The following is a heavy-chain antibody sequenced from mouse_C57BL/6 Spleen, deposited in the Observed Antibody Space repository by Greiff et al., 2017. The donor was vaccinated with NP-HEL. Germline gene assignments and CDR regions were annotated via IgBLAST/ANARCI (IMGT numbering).Heavy chain of an antibody. CDR3: AREYENMCAF. Sequence: EVQLQQSGPELVKPGASVKISCKASGYTFTDYYMNWVKQSHGKSLEWIGDINPNNGGTSYNQKFKGKATLTVDKSSSTAYMELRSLTSEDSAVXNCAREYENMCAFRGEESLGTVSA. D-gene: IGHD2-10*02. J-gene: IGHJ3*01. V-gene: IGHV1-26*01. CDR2: INPNNGGT. CDR1: GYTFTDYY.